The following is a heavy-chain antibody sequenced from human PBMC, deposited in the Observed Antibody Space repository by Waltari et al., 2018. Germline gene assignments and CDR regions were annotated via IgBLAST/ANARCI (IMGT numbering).Heavy chain of an antibody. CDR1: GYTFTGYY. CDR2: INPNSGGT. CDR3: ARGGSTIHLRGWFDP. V-gene: IGHV1-2*06. Sequence: QVQLVQSGAEVKKPGASVKVYCKASGYTFTGYYTHWGRPAPGQGLGWMGRINPNSGGTNYAQKFQGRVTMTRDTSISTAYMELSRLRSDDTAVYYCARGGSTIHLRGWFDPWGQGTLVTVSS. D-gene: IGHD1-26*01. J-gene: IGHJ5*02.